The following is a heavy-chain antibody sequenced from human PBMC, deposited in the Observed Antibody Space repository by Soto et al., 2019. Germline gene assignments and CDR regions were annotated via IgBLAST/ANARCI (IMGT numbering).Heavy chain of an antibody. D-gene: IGHD4-17*01. CDR2: IDSSSTYM. CDR3: AGVDRDYGGGGVPKF. J-gene: IGHJ4*02. CDR1: GFTFSLYS. Sequence: EVQLVESGGGLVRPGGSLRLSCAASGFTFSLYSMNWVRQAPGKGLEWVSSIDSSSTYMYYADSVKGRFTISRDNAKNSVYLQMNSLGVEDTDVYLVAGVDRDYGGGGVPKFWGQGTLVTVSS. V-gene: IGHV3-21*01.